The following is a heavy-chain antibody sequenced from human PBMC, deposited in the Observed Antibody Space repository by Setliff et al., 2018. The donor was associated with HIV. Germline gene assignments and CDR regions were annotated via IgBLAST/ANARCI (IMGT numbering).Heavy chain of an antibody. CDR1: GFTFDDYA. V-gene: IGHV3-20*04. Sequence: ASVKVSCAASGFTFDDYAMSWVRQVPGKGLEWVSGINWNGASTGYADSVKGRFTISRDNAKNSLYLQMNSLRAEDTALYYCARDQIYYDSRYYYYMDVWGKGTTVTVPS. CDR3: ARDQIYYDSRYYYYMDV. D-gene: IGHD3-22*01. CDR2: INWNGAST. J-gene: IGHJ6*03.